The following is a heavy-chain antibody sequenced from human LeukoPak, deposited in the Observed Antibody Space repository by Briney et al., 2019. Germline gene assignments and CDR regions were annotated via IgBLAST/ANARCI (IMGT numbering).Heavy chain of an antibody. D-gene: IGHD3-3*01. CDR1: GFTFDDYA. J-gene: IGHJ4*02. V-gene: IGHV3-9*01. CDR3: ARDERLLSFLK. Sequence: QPGRSLRLSCAASGFTFDDYAMHWVRQPPGKGLEWVSGVSWNSGTIGYADSVKGRFTISRDNAKNSLYLQMNSLRAEDTAIYYCARDERLLSFLKWGQGTLVTVSS. CDR2: VSWNSGTI.